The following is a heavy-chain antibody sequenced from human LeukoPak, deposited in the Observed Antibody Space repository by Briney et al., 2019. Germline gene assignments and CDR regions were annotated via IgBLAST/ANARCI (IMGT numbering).Heavy chain of an antibody. J-gene: IGHJ4*02. Sequence: GGTLRLSCAASGFSFSDYGMSWVRQAPGKGLEWVSALSGSGGSTYHADSVKGRFSISRDTSKNTLYLQMNSLRVEDTAVYYCATRRFGELTYWGQGTLVTVSS. CDR1: GFSFSDYG. CDR2: LSGSGGST. V-gene: IGHV3-23*01. CDR3: ATRRFGELTY. D-gene: IGHD3-10*01.